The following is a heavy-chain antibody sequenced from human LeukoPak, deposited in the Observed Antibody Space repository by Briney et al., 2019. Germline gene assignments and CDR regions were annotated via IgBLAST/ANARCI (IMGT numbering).Heavy chain of an antibody. CDR1: GFTFGDYA. V-gene: IGHV3-49*03. CDR3: TAAYYDILTGYSL. CDR2: IRSKAYGGTT. J-gene: IGHJ4*02. D-gene: IGHD3-9*01. Sequence: GGSLRLSCTASGFTFGDYAMSWFRQAPGKGLEWVGFIRSKAYGGTTEYAASVKGRFTISRDDSKSIAYLQMNSLKTEDTAVYYCTAAYYDILTGYSLWGQGTLVTVSS.